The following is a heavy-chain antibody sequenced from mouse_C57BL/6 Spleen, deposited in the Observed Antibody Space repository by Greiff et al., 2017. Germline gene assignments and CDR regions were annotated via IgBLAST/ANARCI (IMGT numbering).Heavy chain of an antibody. CDR2: IYPRSGNT. CDR1: GYTFTSYG. D-gene: IGHD2-2*01. J-gene: IGHJ3*01. V-gene: IGHV1-81*01. CDR3: AREEGGYDASFAY. Sequence: QVQLKQSGAELARPGASVKLSCKASGYTFTSYGISWVKQRTGQGLEWIGEIYPRSGNTYYNEKFKGKATLTADKSSSTAYMELRSLTSEDSAVYFCAREEGGYDASFAYWGQGTLVTVSA.